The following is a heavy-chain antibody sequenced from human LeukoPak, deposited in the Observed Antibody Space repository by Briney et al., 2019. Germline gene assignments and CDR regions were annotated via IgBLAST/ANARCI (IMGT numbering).Heavy chain of an antibody. CDR1: GYSFTSYW. CDR2: IYPSDSDT. V-gene: IGHV5-51*01. CDR3: ARQGWSSTAYYHIDV. D-gene: IGHD2-2*01. Sequence: GESLKISCKGSGYSFTSYWIAWVRQMPGKGLEWMGIIYPSDSDTRYSPSFEGQVTISADKSITTAYLQWTSVKASDTAMYYCARQGWSSTAYYHIDVWGKGTTVTVSS. J-gene: IGHJ6*03.